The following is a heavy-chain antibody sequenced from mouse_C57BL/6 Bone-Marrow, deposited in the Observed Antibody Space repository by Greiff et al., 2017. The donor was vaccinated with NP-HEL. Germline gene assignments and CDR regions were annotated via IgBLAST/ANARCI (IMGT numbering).Heavy chain of an antibody. CDR1: GFTFSDYG. J-gene: IGHJ4*01. CDR2: ISNLAYSI. CDR3: ARSFYYYGSSYAMDY. V-gene: IGHV5-15*01. D-gene: IGHD1-1*01. Sequence: EVKLMESGGGLVQPGGSLKLSCAASGFTFSDYGMAWVRQAPRKGPEWVAFISNLAYSIYYADTVTGRFTISRENAKNTLYLEMSSLRSEDTAMYYCARSFYYYGSSYAMDYWGQGTSVTVSS.